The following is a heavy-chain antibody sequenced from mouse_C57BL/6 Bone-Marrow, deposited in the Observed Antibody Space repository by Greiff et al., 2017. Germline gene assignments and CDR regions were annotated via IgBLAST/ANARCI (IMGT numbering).Heavy chain of an antibody. CDR1: GFTFSDYG. CDR3: ARFYYGNSFAY. CDR2: ISNLAYSI. J-gene: IGHJ3*01. Sequence: EVQVVESGGGLVQPGGSLKLSCAASGFTFSDYGMAWVRQAPRKGPEWVAFISNLAYSIYYADTVTGRFTITRENAKNTLYREMSNLRSEDTAMYYCARFYYGNSFAYWGQGTLVTVSA. V-gene: IGHV5-15*01. D-gene: IGHD2-1*01.